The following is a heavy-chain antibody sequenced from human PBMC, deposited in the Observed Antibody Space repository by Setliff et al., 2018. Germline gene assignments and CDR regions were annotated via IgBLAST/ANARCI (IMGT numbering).Heavy chain of an antibody. Sequence: SETLSLTCTVSGGSISSHYWSWIRQPPGKGLEWIGSIYYSGSTNYNPSLESRVTISVDTSKNQFSLKLSSVTAADTAVYYCARQDGRITMIVVVMQAFDIWGQGTMVTVSS. D-gene: IGHD3-22*01. CDR2: IYYSGST. J-gene: IGHJ3*02. V-gene: IGHV4-59*11. CDR3: ARQDGRITMIVVVMQAFDI. CDR1: GGSISSHY.